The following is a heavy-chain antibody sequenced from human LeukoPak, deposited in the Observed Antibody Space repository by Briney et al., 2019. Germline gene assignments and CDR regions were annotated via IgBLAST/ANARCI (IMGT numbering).Heavy chain of an antibody. CDR3: ARDGHYYDSSGYYPFDY. V-gene: IGHV4-4*07. CDR1: GDSISTDY. D-gene: IGHD3-22*01. Sequence: SETLSLTCTVSGDSISTDYWSWIRQPAGKGLEWIGRIFSSGTSNYNPSLNSRVTMSVDTSKNQFSLQLGSVTAADTAVYFCARDGHYYDSSGYYPFDYWGRGTLVTVSS. J-gene: IGHJ4*02. CDR2: IFSSGTS.